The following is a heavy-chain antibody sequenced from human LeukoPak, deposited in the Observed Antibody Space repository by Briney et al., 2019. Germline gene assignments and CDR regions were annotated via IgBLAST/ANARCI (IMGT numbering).Heavy chain of an antibody. D-gene: IGHD1-26*01. V-gene: IGHV3-21*01. CDR1: GFTFSDYS. J-gene: IGHJ4*02. CDR3: ARVDSRVGPFDY. Sequence: PGGSLRLSCAAPGFTFSDYSMNWVRQAPGKRLERVSSISSSSPYIYYTDTVKGRFTISRDNAKNSLYLQMNSLRAEDTAVYYCARVDSRVGPFDYWGQGTLVTVSS. CDR2: ISSSSPYI.